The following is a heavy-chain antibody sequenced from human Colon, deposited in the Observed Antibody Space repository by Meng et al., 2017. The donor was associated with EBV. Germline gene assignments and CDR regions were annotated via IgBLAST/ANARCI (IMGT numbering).Heavy chain of an antibody. Sequence: QVQLQQWGARLLKPSETLSLPCVVYGGSLSDYYCSWIRQSPGRGLEWIGEIHPSGSIFYNPSLQSRVTISVDTSKNQFSLNLNSVTAADTAVYFCSRGVDSYKLGNLWGRGTLVTVSS. CDR3: SRGVDSYKLGNL. CDR1: GGSLSDYY. D-gene: IGHD7-27*01. CDR2: IHPSGSI. V-gene: IGHV4-34*02. J-gene: IGHJ2*01.